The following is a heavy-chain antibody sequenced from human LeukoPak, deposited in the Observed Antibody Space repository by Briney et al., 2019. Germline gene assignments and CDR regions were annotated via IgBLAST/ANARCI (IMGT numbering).Heavy chain of an antibody. V-gene: IGHV3-66*01. CDR1: GFTVSSNY. CDR3: ARDRGDYGDYVLDY. J-gene: IGHJ4*02. D-gene: IGHD4-17*01. Sequence: GGSLRLSCAASGFTVSSNYMSWVRQAAARELEWVAVLYSGGSTYYTDSVKGRFTISRDNSKNTLYLQMNSLRAEDTAVYYCARDRGDYGDYVLDYWGQGTLVTVSS. CDR2: LYSGGST.